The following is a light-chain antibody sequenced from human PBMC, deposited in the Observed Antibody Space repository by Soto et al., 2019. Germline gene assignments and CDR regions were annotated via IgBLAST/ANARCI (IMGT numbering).Light chain of an antibody. CDR1: QSLLHSSGHNH. V-gene: IGKV2-28*01. CDR3: MQVLQSPIT. J-gene: IGKJ5*01. CDR2: LGS. Sequence: DIVLTQSPLSLSVTPGEPASISCRSSQSLLHSSGHNHLDWSLQKPGQSPQLLICLGSNRASGVPDRFTGSGSGTDFTLKISRVEAEDVGVYYCMQVLQSPITFGQGTRLEIK.